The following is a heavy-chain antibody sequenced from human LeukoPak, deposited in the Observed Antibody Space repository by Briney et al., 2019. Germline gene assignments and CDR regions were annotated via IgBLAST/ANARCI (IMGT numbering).Heavy chain of an antibody. D-gene: IGHD6-19*01. CDR3: ARGPIAVAAIGY. J-gene: IGHJ4*02. CDR2: INHSGST. CDR1: GGSFSGYY. Sequence: PSETLSLTCAVYGGSFSGYYWSWIRHPPGNGLEWIGEINHSGSTNYNPSLKSRVTISVDTSKNQFSLKLSSVTAADTAVYYCARGPIAVAAIGYWGQGTLVTVSS. V-gene: IGHV4-34*01.